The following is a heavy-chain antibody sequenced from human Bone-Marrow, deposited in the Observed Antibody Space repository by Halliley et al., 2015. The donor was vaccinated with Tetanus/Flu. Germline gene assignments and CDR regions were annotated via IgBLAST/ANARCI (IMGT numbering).Heavy chain of an antibody. CDR3: ATSGQTSGTKFHN. V-gene: IGHV4-59*08. J-gene: IGHJ4*02. D-gene: IGHD3-10*01. Sequence: TLSLTCTVSGVSIGSHFWCWVRQPPGKGLEWVGCYYYGGNTYYSPLLDGRVIILVDTSKTQFSLSLNSLTAAGTALYYSATSGQTSGTKFHNWGQAIPVT. CDR2: YYYGGNT. CDR1: GVSIGSHF.